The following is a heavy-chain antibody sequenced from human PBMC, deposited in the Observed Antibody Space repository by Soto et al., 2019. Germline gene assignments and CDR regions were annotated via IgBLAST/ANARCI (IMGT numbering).Heavy chain of an antibody. Sequence: QVQLQESGPGLVKPSQNLSLTCTVSGGSISSGDYYWSWIRQPPGKGLEWVGYIYYSGNTYYNPSLKSRITISVDNSTNHFFLKVNSVTAADTAVYYCARLLPSVGAFDIWGQGTMVTVSS. V-gene: IGHV4-30-4*01. D-gene: IGHD1-26*01. CDR3: ARLLPSVGAFDI. J-gene: IGHJ3*02. CDR2: IYYSGNT. CDR1: GGSISSGDYY.